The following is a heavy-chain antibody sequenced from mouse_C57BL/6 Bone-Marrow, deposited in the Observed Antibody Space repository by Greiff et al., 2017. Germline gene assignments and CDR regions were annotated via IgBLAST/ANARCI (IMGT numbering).Heavy chain of an antibody. CDR1: GFNIKDDY. D-gene: IGHD2-3*01. CDR2: IDPENGDT. V-gene: IGHV14-4*01. CDR3: TTLYDGY. J-gene: IGHJ2*01. Sequence: EVHLVESGAELVRPGASVKLSCTASGFNIKDDYMHWVKQRPEQGLEWIGWIDPENGDTEYASKFQGKATITADTSSNTAYLQHSSLTSEDTAVYYCTTLYDGYWGQGTTLTVSS.